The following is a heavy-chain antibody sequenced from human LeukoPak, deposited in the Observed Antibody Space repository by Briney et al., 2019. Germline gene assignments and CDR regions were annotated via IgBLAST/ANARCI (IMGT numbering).Heavy chain of an antibody. Sequence: PGGSLRLSCATSGFTFTSYNMNWVRQAPGKGLEWVSSITSSSSYIYYADSVKGRFTISRDNAKNSLYLQMDSLRVEDTAVYYCARDLVIATFDPWGQGTLVTVSS. CDR1: GFTFTSYN. CDR2: ITSSSSYI. D-gene: IGHD6-13*01. J-gene: IGHJ5*02. CDR3: ARDLVIATFDP. V-gene: IGHV3-21*06.